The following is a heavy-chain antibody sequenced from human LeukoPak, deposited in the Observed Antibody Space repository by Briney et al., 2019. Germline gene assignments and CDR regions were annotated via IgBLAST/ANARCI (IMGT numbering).Heavy chain of an antibody. CDR2: INHRGHP. J-gene: IGHJ4*02. CDR3: ARDPTTVVTLPYYFDF. D-gene: IGHD4-23*01. Sequence: PSETLSLTCAVYGGSFTGYHWNWIRQSPQRGLEWIGEINHRGHPHYNPSLQRRLTISVDPSKNQFSLTLRYVTAADTAVYYCARDPTTVVTLPYYFDFWGQGTPVTVSS. CDR1: GGSFTGYH. V-gene: IGHV4-34*01.